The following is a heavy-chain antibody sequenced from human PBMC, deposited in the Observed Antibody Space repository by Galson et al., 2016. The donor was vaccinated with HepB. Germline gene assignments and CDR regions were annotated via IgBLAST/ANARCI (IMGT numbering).Heavy chain of an antibody. D-gene: IGHD6-13*01. CDR2: IYPGDSDT. Sequence: QSGAEVKKPGESLKISCKGSGFTFTNYWIGWVRQMPGKGLEWMGTIYPGDSDTRYSPSFQGQVTISVDKSISTAYLQWSSLKASDSAMYYCARHELHSNSWYMDSWGQGTLVTVSS. J-gene: IGHJ4*02. V-gene: IGHV5-51*01. CDR1: GFTFTNYW. CDR3: ARHELHSNSWYMDS.